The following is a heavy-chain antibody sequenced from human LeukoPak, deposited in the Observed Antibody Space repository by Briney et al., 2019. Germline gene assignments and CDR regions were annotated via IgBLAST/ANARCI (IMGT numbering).Heavy chain of an antibody. J-gene: IGHJ3*02. V-gene: IGHV1-24*01. CDR3: AIATRFDAGDI. CDR2: YDLEGGKT. Sequence: TSVTVSFTFSGYSLSFFAVHWVRQAPGKGLEWMGGYDLEGGKTVYEQKFQGRVTMTEGMDTAYMDLSSLKSEDTAVYYCAIATRFDAGDIWGPGTLVTVSS. CDR1: GYSLSFFA.